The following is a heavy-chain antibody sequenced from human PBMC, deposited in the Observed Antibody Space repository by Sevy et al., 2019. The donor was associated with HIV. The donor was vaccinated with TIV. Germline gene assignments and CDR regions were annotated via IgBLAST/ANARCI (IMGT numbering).Heavy chain of an antibody. CDR3: ARDSSGYGNFDY. CDR1: GASMSSGGYL. J-gene: IGHJ4*02. D-gene: IGHD3-22*01. CDR2: IYYGGTT. V-gene: IGHV4-31*03. Sequence: SETLSLTCTVSGASMSSGGYLWTWTRQCPGKGLEWVGYIYYGGTTYYNPSLQSRVTISLDTSNNQFSLRLSSVTAADTAVYYCARDSSGYGNFDYWGQRTLVTVSS.